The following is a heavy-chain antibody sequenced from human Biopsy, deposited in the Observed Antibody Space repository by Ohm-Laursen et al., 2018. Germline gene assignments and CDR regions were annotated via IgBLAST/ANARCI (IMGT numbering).Heavy chain of an antibody. Sequence: SETLSLTCTVSGASISDYYCVWIRQPAGKGLERIGLIFTSGSTTYNPSLRSRVTMSVDTSKNQFTLKLSSVTAADTAIYYCAKGYTDYSDSSGFSYYFRYWGQGTLVTVSS. CDR3: AKGYTDYSDSSGFSYYFRY. J-gene: IGHJ4*02. V-gene: IGHV4-4*07. CDR2: IFTSGST. CDR1: GASISDYY. D-gene: IGHD3-22*01.